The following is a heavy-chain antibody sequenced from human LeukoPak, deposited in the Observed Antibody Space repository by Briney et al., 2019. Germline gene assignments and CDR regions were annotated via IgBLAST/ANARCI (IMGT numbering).Heavy chain of an antibody. Sequence: AGGSLRLSCAASGFTFSDSAMHWVRQASGKGLEWVGRIRSKANSYATTYAASVKGRFTISRDDSKNTAFLQMNSLKTDDTAVYYCTRPGLFKDAFDFWGQGTMVTVSS. D-gene: IGHD3-22*01. CDR1: GFTFSDSA. CDR2: IRSKANSYAT. CDR3: TRPGLFKDAFDF. J-gene: IGHJ3*01. V-gene: IGHV3-73*01.